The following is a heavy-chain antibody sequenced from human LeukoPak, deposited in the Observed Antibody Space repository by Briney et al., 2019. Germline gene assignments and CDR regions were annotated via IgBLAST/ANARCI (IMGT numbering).Heavy chain of an antibody. Sequence: PSETLSLTCTVSGGSISSYYWSWIRQPPGKGLEWIGYIYYSGSTNYNPSLKSRVTISVGTSKNQFSLKLSSVTAADTAVYYCARALSGSFSNCYYYGMDVWGHGTTVTVSS. CDR1: GGSISSYY. D-gene: IGHD1-26*01. CDR3: ARALSGSFSNCYYYGMDV. CDR2: IYYSGST. J-gene: IGHJ6*02. V-gene: IGHV4-59*13.